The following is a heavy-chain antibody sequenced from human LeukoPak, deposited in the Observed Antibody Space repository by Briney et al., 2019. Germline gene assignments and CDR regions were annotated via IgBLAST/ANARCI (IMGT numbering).Heavy chain of an antibody. CDR2: ISGSGAST. J-gene: IGHJ4*02. V-gene: IGHV3-23*01. CDR1: GFTFSSYA. D-gene: IGHD3-22*01. CDR3: AKDHLARPHYDSSGSYFDY. Sequence: QPGGSLRLSCAASGFTFSSYAMSWVRQAPGKGLDWVSAISGSGASTYYADSVKGRFTIPRDNSKNTLYLQMNSLRAEDTAVYYCAKDHLARPHYDSSGSYFDYWGQGTLVTVSS.